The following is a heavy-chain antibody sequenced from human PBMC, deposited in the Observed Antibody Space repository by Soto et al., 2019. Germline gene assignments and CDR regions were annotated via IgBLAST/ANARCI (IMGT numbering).Heavy chain of an antibody. J-gene: IGHJ4*02. V-gene: IGHV3-21*06. D-gene: IGHD3-22*01. CDR1: GFTFTRYS. Sequence: PGGSLRLSCAASGFTFTRYSVNWVRQAPGKGLEWVSSISSTTNYIYYGDSMKGRFTISRDNAKNSLYLEMNSLRAEDTAVYYCAKARYYDSTGYLYYFDYWGQGTLVTVSS. CDR3: AKARYYDSTGYLYYFDY. CDR2: ISSTTNYI.